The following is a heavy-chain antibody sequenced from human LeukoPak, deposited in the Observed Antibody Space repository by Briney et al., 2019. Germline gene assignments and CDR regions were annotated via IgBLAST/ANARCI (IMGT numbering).Heavy chain of an antibody. V-gene: IGHV1-46*01. Sequence: ASVKVSCKASGYTCTSYYMNWVRQPPGQGLEWRGIINPSGGSTTYAQKFQGGVTMTRDTSTSTVYLELSSLRSEDTAVYYCARDPVVVTAAYYYYGMDVWGQGTTVTVSS. D-gene: IGHD2-21*02. J-gene: IGHJ6*02. CDR1: GYTCTSYY. CDR2: INPSGGST. CDR3: ARDPVVVTAAYYYYGMDV.